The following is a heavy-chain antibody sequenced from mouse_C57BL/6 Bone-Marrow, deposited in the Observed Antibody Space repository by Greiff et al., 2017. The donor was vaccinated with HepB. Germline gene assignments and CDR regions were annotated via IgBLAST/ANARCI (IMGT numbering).Heavy chain of an antibody. V-gene: IGHV14-4*01. D-gene: IGHD1-1*01. CDR3: TTNHYGGDY. CDR1: GFNIKDDY. Sequence: EVQLRQSGAELVRPGASVTLSCTASGFNIKDDYMHWVKQRPEQGLEWIGWIDPENGDTEYASKFQGKATITADTSSNTAYLQLSSLTSEDTAVYYCTTNHYGGDYWGQGTTLTVSS. CDR2: IDPENGDT. J-gene: IGHJ2*01.